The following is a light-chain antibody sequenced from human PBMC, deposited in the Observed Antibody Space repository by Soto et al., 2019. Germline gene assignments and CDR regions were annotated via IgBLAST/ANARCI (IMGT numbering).Light chain of an antibody. V-gene: IGKV3-11*01. J-gene: IGKJ4*01. Sequence: EIVLTQSPATLSLSPGERATLSCRASQSVSSYLAWYQQKPGQAPRLLIYDASNSATGIPARFSGSGSVTDFTLTSSRLEPEDFAVYYCHKRSNWLTFGGGTKVEIK. CDR1: QSVSSY. CDR2: DAS. CDR3: HKRSNWLT.